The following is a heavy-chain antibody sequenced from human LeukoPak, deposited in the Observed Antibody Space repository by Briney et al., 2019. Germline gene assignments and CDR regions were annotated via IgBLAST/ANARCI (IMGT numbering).Heavy chain of an antibody. CDR3: ARDTATPPKTDSSGWDWFDP. CDR2: ISAYNGNT. CDR1: GYTFTSYG. V-gene: IGHV1-18*01. Sequence: GASVKVSCKASGYTFTSYGISWVRQAPGQGLEWMGWISAYNGNTNYAQKLQGRVTMTTDTSTSTAYMELRSLRSDDTAVYYCARDTATPPKTDSSGWDWFDPWGQGTLVTVSS. D-gene: IGHD6-19*01. J-gene: IGHJ5*02.